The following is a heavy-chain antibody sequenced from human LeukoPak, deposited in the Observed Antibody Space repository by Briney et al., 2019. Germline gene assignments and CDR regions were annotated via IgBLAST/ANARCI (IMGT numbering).Heavy chain of an antibody. J-gene: IGHJ4*02. V-gene: IGHV3-23*01. D-gene: IGHD5-24*01. CDR1: GFTFSGYA. Sequence: GGSLRLSCAASGFTFSGYAMYRVREAPGKGLEWVSSISGSGGSTYYADSVKGRFTLSRDISKNTLYLQMNSLRAEDTAVYYCAKVDGDYWGQGTLVTVSS. CDR3: AKVDGDY. CDR2: ISGSGGST.